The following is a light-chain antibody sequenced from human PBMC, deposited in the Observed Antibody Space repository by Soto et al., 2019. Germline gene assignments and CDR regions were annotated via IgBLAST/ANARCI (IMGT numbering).Light chain of an antibody. Sequence: EIVLTQSPGTLSLSPGERATLSCRASQSVRDSHLAWYQQKPGQAPSLLIYETSSRATGIPDRFRGSGSGTEFALTITRVEPEDVAVYYCQQYGSSGTFGQGTKVDIK. V-gene: IGKV3-20*01. J-gene: IGKJ1*01. CDR3: QQYGSSGT. CDR1: QSVRDSH. CDR2: ETS.